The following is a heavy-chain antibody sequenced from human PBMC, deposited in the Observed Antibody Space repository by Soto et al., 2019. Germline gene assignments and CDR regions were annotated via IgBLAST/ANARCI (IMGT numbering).Heavy chain of an antibody. Sequence: SETLSLTCAVYGGSFSGYYWSWIRQPPGKGLEWIGDINHSGSTNYNPSLKSRVTISVDTSKNQFSLKLSSVTAADTAVYYCARHSSNIAAALDYWGQGTLVTVSS. CDR2: INHSGST. CDR3: ARHSSNIAAALDY. J-gene: IGHJ4*02. D-gene: IGHD6-13*01. V-gene: IGHV4-34*01. CDR1: GGSFSGYY.